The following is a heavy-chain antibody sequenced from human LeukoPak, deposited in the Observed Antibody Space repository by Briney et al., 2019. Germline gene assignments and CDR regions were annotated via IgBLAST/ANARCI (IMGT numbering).Heavy chain of an antibody. CDR2: INHSGST. CDR1: GGSFSGYY. CDR3: ARAISGGSCYDY. V-gene: IGHV4-34*01. Sequence: SETLSLTCAVYGGSFSGYYWGWIRQPPGKGLEWIGEINHSGSTNYNPSLKSRVTISVDTSKNQFSLKLSSVTAADTAVYYCARAISGGSCYDYWGQGTLVTVSS. D-gene: IGHD2-15*01. J-gene: IGHJ4*02.